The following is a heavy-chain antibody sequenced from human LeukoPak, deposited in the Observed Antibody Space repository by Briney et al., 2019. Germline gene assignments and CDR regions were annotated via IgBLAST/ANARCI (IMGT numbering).Heavy chain of an antibody. CDR1: GFTFSSYA. Sequence: GVSLRLSCAASGFTFSSYAMSWVRQAPRKGLEWVSAISGSGGSTYYEDSVKGRFTISRDNSKNTLYLQMNSLRAEDTAVYYCAKDHGLYSSSWYDYWGQGTLVTVSS. CDR2: ISGSGGST. J-gene: IGHJ4*02. D-gene: IGHD6-13*01. CDR3: AKDHGLYSSSWYDY. V-gene: IGHV3-23*01.